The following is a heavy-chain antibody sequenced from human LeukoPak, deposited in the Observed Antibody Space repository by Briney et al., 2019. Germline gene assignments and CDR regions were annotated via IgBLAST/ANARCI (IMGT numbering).Heavy chain of an antibody. V-gene: IGHV4-59*08. D-gene: IGHD3-10*01. J-gene: IGHJ2*01. CDR3: ARHGSSRPYWYFDL. CDR1: GGSISSYY. Sequence: NTSETLSLTCTVSGGSISSYYWSWIRQPPGMGLEWIGYIYYSGSTNYNPSLKSRVTISVDTSKNQFSLKLSSVTAADTAVYYCARHGSSRPYWYFDLWGRGTLVTVSS. CDR2: IYYSGST.